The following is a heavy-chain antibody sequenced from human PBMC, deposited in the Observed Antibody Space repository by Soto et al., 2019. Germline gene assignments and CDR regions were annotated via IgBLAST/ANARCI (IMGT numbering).Heavy chain of an antibody. CDR3: ARVGYLNWFDP. CDR1: GYSFASYA. CDR2: INAGNGNT. D-gene: IGHD5-18*01. Sequence: ASVKVSCKASGYSFASYAMHWVRQAPGQRLEWMGWINAGNGNTKYSQKFQGRVTITRDTSASTAYMELSSLRSEDTAVYYCARVGYLNWFDPWGQGPLVTVSS. V-gene: IGHV1-3*01. J-gene: IGHJ5*02.